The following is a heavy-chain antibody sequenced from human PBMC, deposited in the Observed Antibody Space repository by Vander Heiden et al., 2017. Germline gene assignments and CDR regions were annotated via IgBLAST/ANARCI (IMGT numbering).Heavy chain of an antibody. CDR2: ISSSSSYI. J-gene: IGHJ4*02. CDR1: GFTFSSYS. D-gene: IGHD2-21*02. Sequence: VQLVEYGGGLVKPGGSLRLSCAASGFTFSSYSMNWVRQAPGKGLEWVSSISSSSSYIYYADSVKGRFTISRDNAKNSLYLQMNSLRAEDTAVYYCAAPWEVTAHTPDYWGQGTLVTVSS. V-gene: IGHV3-21*01. CDR3: AAPWEVTAHTPDY.